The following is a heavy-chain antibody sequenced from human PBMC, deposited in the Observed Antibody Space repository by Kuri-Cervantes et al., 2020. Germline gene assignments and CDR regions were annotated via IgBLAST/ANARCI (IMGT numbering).Heavy chain of an antibody. D-gene: IGHD4-17*01. CDR1: GFTFSSYA. J-gene: IGHJ4*02. CDR3: AREDDHGDYVGAFDY. Sequence: GESLKISCAASGFTFSSYAMHWVRQAPGKGLGWVAVISYDGSNKYYADSVKGRFTISRDNSKNTLYLQMNSLRAEDTAVYYCAREDDHGDYVGAFDYWGQRTLVTVSS. CDR2: ISYDGSNK. V-gene: IGHV3-30-3*01.